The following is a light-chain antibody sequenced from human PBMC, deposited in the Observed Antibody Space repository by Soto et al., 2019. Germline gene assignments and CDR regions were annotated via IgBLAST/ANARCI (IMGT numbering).Light chain of an antibody. Sequence: QSALTQPASVSGSPGQSITVSCTGTSSDVGGYNYVSWYQQHPGKAPRLMIYDVTNRPSGVSDRFSGSKSGNTASLTISGLQAKDEADYYCSSYRRGSTYVFGTGTKVTVL. J-gene: IGLJ1*01. V-gene: IGLV2-14*03. CDR3: SSYRRGSTYV. CDR2: DVT. CDR1: SSDVGGYNY.